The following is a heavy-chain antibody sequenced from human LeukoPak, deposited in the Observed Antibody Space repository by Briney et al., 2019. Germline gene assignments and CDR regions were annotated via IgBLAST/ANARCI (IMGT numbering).Heavy chain of an antibody. CDR1: GYTFTSYD. D-gene: IGHD4-17*01. CDR2: MNPNSGNT. CDR3: ARIDYGDFHYYYYYMDV. Sequence: ASVKVSCKASGYTFTSYDINWVRQATGQGLEWMGWMNPNSGNTGYAQKFQGRVTMTRNTSISTAYMELSSLRSEDTAVYYCARIDYGDFHYYYYYMDVWGKGTTVTISS. J-gene: IGHJ6*03. V-gene: IGHV1-8*01.